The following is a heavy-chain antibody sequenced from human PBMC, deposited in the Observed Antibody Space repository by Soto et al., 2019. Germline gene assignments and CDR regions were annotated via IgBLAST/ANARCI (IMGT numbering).Heavy chain of an antibody. V-gene: IGHV3-30*18. Sequence: LRLSCAASAFTFSSYGMPWVRQAPGKVLEWVAVISYDGSNKYYADSVKGRFTISRDNSKNTLYLQMNSLRAEDTAVYYCAKDWGRGSGDAYRAQGTLDTVSS. CDR3: AKDWGRGSGDAY. D-gene: IGHD6-25*01. CDR2: ISYDGSNK. CDR1: AFTFSSYG. J-gene: IGHJ4*02.